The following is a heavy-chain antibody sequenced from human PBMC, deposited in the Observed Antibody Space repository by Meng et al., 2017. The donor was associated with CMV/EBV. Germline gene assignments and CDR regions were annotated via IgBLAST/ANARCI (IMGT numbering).Heavy chain of an antibody. Sequence: GESLKISCAASGFAFSSYWMSWVRQAPGKGLEWVANIKQDGSEKYYVDSVKGRFNISRENAKNSLYLQMNSLRAEDTAVYYCARDKKTKYYYYGMDVWGQGTTVTVSS. J-gene: IGHJ6*02. CDR2: IKQDGSEK. V-gene: IGHV3-7*01. CDR3: ARDKKTKYYYYGMDV. CDR1: GFAFSSYW. D-gene: IGHD2-8*01.